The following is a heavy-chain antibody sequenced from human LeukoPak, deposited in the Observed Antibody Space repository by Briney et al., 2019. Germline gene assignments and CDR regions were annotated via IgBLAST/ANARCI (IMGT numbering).Heavy chain of an antibody. Sequence: PGGSLRLSCTVSGFTFSNDGMSWVRQAPGKGLEWVSGINGDGDSTYYVDSVKGRFTISRDNSKSTLYLHMNSLRAEDTAVYYCARRDSTTPKFDYWGQGTLVTVSS. CDR2: INGDGDST. D-gene: IGHD1-14*01. CDR3: ARRDSTTPKFDY. CDR1: GFTFSNDG. J-gene: IGHJ4*02. V-gene: IGHV3-23*01.